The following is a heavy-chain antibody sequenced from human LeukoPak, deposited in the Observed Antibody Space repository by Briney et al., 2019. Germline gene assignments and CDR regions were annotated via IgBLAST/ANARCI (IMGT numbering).Heavy chain of an antibody. Sequence: GESLKISCKGSGYRFTSHWIGWVRPMPGKGLEWMGIIYPGDSDTRYSPSFQGQVTISADKSISTAYLQWSSLKASDTAMYYCARHHDSSGDAFQHWGQGTLVTVSS. J-gene: IGHJ1*01. CDR2: IYPGDSDT. V-gene: IGHV5-51*01. CDR3: ARHHDSSGDAFQH. CDR1: GYRFTSHW. D-gene: IGHD3-22*01.